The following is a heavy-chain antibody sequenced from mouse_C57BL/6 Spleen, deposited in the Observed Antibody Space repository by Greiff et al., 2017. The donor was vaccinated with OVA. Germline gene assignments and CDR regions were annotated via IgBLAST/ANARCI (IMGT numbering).Heavy chain of an antibody. J-gene: IGHJ1*03. Sequence: VQLQQPGAELVKPGASVKMSCKASGYTFTSYWITWVKQRPGQGLEWIGDIYPGSGSTNYNEKFKSKATLTVDTSSSTAYMQLSSLTSEDSVVYYCARGDSMTFDVWGTGTTVTVSS. D-gene: IGHD2-13*01. CDR3: ARGDSMTFDV. CDR2: IYPGSGST. V-gene: IGHV1-55*01. CDR1: GYTFTSYW.